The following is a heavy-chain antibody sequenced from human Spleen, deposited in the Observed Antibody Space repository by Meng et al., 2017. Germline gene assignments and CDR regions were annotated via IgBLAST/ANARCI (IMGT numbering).Heavy chain of an antibody. V-gene: IGHV1-2*06. J-gene: IGHJ4*02. CDR3: ARDEDISAAGKLFGDY. Sequence: ASVKVSCKASGGTFDFSSYAFSWVRQAPGQGLEWMGRINPKSGDTHYAQKFQARVTMTGDTSISTAYMELSGLRSDDTAMYYCARDEDISAAGKLFGDYWGQGTLVTVSS. D-gene: IGHD6-25*01. CDR2: INPKSGDT. CDR1: GGTFDFSSYA.